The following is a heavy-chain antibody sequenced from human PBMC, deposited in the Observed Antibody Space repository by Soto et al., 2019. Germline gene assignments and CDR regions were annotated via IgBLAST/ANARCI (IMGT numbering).Heavy chain of an antibody. J-gene: IGHJ6*02. CDR1: GYTFTGYY. V-gene: IGHV1-2*04. CDR3: ARSRGEGLIAAATDDYYYYYGVDV. D-gene: IGHD6-13*01. CDR2: INPNSGGT. Sequence: ASVKVSCKASGYTFTGYYMHWVRQAPGQGLEWMGWINPNSGGTNYAQKFQGWVTMTRDTSISTAYMELSRLRSDDTAVYYCARSRGEGLIAAATDDYYYYYGVDVWGQGTTVTVSS.